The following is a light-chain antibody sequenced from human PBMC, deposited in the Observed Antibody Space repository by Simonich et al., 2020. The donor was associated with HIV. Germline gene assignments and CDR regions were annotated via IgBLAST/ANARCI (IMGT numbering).Light chain of an antibody. CDR3: QQYNNWPPYT. CDR2: DTS. CDR1: QTVSKN. J-gene: IGKJ2*01. Sequence: EIVMTQSPATLSVSPGERATLSCRASQTVSKNLAWYQQRRGQAPRLLIYDTSTRATGIPARFSGSGSGTEFTLTISSMQSEDFAVYYCQQYNNWPPYTFGQGTKLEIK. V-gene: IGKV3-15*01.